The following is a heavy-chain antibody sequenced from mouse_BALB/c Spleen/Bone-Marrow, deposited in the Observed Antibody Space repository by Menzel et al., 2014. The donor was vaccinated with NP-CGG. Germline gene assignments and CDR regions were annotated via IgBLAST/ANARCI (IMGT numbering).Heavy chain of an antibody. CDR1: GYTFINYW. J-gene: IGHJ3*01. V-gene: IGHV1-5*01. D-gene: IGHD2-4*01. CDR3: TCFYYDYDGLGWFAY. CDR2: IYPGNSDT. Sequence: EVQLHQSGTVLARPGASVKMSCKASGYTFINYWMHWVKQRPGQGLEWIGAIYPGNSDTSYNQKFKAKAKLTAVTSTSTAYMELSSLTNEDSAVYYCTCFYYDYDGLGWFAYWGQGTLVTVSA.